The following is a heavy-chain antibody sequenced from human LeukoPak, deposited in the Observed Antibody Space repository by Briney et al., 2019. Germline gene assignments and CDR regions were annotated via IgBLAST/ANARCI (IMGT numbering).Heavy chain of an antibody. V-gene: IGHV3-30-3*01. CDR2: ISYDGSNK. CDR1: GFTFSSYA. Sequence: AGGSLRLSCAASGFTFSSYAMHWVRQAPGKGLEWVAVISYDGSNKYYADSVKGRFTISRDNSKNTLYLQMNSLSAEDTAVYYCARDPTSHDYGDNFDYWGQGTLVTVSS. CDR3: ARDPTSHDYGDNFDY. J-gene: IGHJ4*02. D-gene: IGHD4-17*01.